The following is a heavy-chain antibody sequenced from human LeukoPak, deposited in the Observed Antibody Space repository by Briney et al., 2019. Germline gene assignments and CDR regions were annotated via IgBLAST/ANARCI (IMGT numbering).Heavy chain of an antibody. CDR2: ISYDGSNK. CDR1: GFTFSSYG. CDR3: AKDDRWLQFCC. D-gene: IGHD5-24*01. J-gene: IGHJ4*02. V-gene: IGHV3-30*18. Sequence: GGSLRLSCAASGFTFSSYGMHWVRQAPGKGLEWVAVISYDGSNKYYADSVKGRFTISRDNSKNTLYLQMNSLRAEDTAVYYCAKDDRWLQFCCWGQGTLVTVSA.